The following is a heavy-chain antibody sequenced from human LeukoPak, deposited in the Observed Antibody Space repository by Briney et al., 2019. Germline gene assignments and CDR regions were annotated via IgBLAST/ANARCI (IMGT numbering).Heavy chain of an antibody. CDR1: GGSFSGYY. V-gene: IGHV4-34*01. CDR2: INHSGST. D-gene: IGHD4-23*01. J-gene: IGHJ4*02. Sequence: PSETLSLTCAVYGGSFSGYYWSWIRQPPGKGLEWIGEINHSGSTNYNTSLKSRVTISVDTSKNQFSLQLNSVTAADTAVYYCARGGVHYGGTLDYWGQGTLVTVSS. CDR3: ARGGVHYGGTLDY.